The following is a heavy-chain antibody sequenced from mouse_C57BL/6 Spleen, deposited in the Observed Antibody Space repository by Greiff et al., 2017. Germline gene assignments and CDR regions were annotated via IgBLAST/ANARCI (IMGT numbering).Heavy chain of an antibody. Sequence: QVQLQQPGAELVKPGASVKLSCKASGYTFTSYWMHWVKQRPGQGLEWIGMIHPNSGSTNYNEKFKSKATLTVDKSSSTAYMQLSSLTSEDSAVYYCARSAHYYGSSHFDDWGQGTTLTVSS. J-gene: IGHJ2*01. V-gene: IGHV1-64*01. CDR3: ARSAHYYGSSHFDD. D-gene: IGHD1-1*01. CDR1: GYTFTSYW. CDR2: IHPNSGST.